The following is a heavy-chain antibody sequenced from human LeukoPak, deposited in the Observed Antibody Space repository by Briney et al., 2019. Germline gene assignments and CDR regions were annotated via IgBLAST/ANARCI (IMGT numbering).Heavy chain of an antibody. V-gene: IGHV3-23*01. J-gene: IGHJ4*02. Sequence: GGSLRLSCAASGFTFSSYAMSWVRQAPGKGLEWVSAISGSGGSTYYADSVKGRFTISRDNSKNTLYFQVNSLRAEDTAVYYCARHGSGSYGYFDYWGQGTLVTVSS. CDR1: GFTFSSYA. CDR2: ISGSGGST. D-gene: IGHD3-10*01. CDR3: ARHGSGSYGYFDY.